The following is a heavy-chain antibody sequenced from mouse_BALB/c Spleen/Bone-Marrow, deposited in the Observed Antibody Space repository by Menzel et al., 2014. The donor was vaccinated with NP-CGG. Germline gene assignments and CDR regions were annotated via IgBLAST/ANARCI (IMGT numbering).Heavy chain of an antibody. CDR3: ATYYRYDRRFAY. J-gene: IGHJ3*01. Sequence: EVKLMESGAELVKPGASVKLSCTASGFNIKDTYMHWVKQRPEQGLEWIGRIDPANGNTKYDPKFHGKATITADTSSNTAYLQLSSLTSEDTAVYYCATYYRYDRRFAYWGQGTLVTVSA. V-gene: IGHV14-3*02. CDR2: IDPANGNT. CDR1: GFNIKDTY. D-gene: IGHD2-14*01.